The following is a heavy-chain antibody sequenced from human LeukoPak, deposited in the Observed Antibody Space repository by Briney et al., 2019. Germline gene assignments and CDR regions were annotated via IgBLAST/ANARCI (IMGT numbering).Heavy chain of an antibody. CDR3: ARDLGYCSSTSCYIGMDV. J-gene: IGHJ6*02. CDR1: GFTVSSNY. D-gene: IGHD2-2*02. Sequence: GGSLRLSCAASGFTVSSNYMSWVRQAPGKGLEWVSVIYSGGSTYYADSVKGRFTISRDNSKNTLYLQMNSLRAEDTAVYYCARDLGYCSSTSCYIGMDVWGQGTTVTVSS. CDR2: IYSGGST. V-gene: IGHV3-53*01.